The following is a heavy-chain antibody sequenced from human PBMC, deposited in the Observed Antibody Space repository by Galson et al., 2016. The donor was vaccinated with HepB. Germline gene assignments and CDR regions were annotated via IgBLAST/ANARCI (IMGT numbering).Heavy chain of an antibody. CDR2: IRGGGDAT. CDR3: ARGHGDYFPANYFNY. J-gene: IGHJ4*02. Sequence: LRLSCAASGFTFSNYATAWVRLPPGKGLEWVSTIRGGGDATYYADSVKGRFTISRDNSRSTLYLHLSSLRAEDTALYYCARGHGDYFPANYFNYWGQGTLVTVSS. V-gene: IGHV3-23*01. CDR1: GFTFSNYA. D-gene: IGHD4-17*01.